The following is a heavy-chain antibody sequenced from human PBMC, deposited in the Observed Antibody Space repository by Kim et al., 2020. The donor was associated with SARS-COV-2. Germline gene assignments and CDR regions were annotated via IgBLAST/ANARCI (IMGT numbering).Heavy chain of an antibody. Sequence: SVKVSCKASGGTFSSYAISWVRQAPGQGLEWMGGIIPIFGTANYAQKFQGRVTITADESTSTAYMELSSLRSEDTAVYYCARPAENYYYDSSGFDYWGQGTLVTVSS. CDR3: ARPAENYYYDSSGFDY. CDR1: GGTFSSYA. V-gene: IGHV1-69*13. D-gene: IGHD3-22*01. CDR2: IIPIFGTA. J-gene: IGHJ4*02.